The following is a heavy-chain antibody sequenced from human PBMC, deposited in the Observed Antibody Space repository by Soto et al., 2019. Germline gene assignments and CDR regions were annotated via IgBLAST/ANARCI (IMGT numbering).Heavy chain of an antibody. V-gene: IGHV3-74*01. J-gene: IGHJ6*02. CDR3: ARDIVVVPAAIEYYYYGMDV. Sequence: TGGSLRLSCAASGFTFSSYWMHWVRQAPGKGLVWVSRINSDGSSTSYADSVKGRFTISRDNAKNTLYLQMNSLRAEDTAVYYCARDIVVVPAAIEYYYYGMDVWGQGTTVTVSS. D-gene: IGHD2-2*02. CDR1: GFTFSSYW. CDR2: INSDGSST.